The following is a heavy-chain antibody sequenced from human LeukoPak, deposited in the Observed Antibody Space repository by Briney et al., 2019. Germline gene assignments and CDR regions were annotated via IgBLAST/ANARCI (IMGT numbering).Heavy chain of an antibody. CDR1: GVTFSSYA. D-gene: IGHD1-1*01. CDR3: AKVRSRTTGTTLGSYYYGMDV. CDR2: ICGSGGST. J-gene: IGHJ6*02. V-gene: IGHV3-23*01. Sequence: PGGGLRLSCVASGVTFSSYAMSWVRQALGKGRGWGSAICGSGGSTYYADSVRGRFTISRDTSKNTRCLQMNSLRAEDTAVYYCAKVRSRTTGTTLGSYYYGMDVWGQGTTVTVSS.